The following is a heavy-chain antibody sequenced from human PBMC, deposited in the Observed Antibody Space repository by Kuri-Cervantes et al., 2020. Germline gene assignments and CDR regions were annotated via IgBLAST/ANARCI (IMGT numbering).Heavy chain of an antibody. V-gene: IGHV4-39*01. Sequence: SETLSLTCTVSGGSISSSSYYWGWIRQPPGKGLEWIGSIYYSGSTYYNPSLKSRVTISVDTSKNQFSLKLSSVTAADTAVYYCARQDSSGWYLLGYWGQGTLVTVSS. J-gene: IGHJ4*02. CDR1: GGSISSSSYY. CDR3: ARQDSSGWYLLGY. D-gene: IGHD6-19*01. CDR2: IYYSGST.